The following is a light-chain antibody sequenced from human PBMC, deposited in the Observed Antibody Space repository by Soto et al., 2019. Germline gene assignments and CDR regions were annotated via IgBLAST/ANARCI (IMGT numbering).Light chain of an antibody. V-gene: IGLV1-44*01. CDR3: AAWDDSLEGYV. CDR2: TND. Sequence: QSVLTQPPSASGTPGQRVAIACSGSTSNIGGNPVNWYQQLPGAAPKLLIYTNDQRPSGVPDRFSGSKSGTSASLAISGLQSEDEDDYYCAAWDDSLEGYVFGAGTKLTVL. J-gene: IGLJ1*01. CDR1: TSNIGGNP.